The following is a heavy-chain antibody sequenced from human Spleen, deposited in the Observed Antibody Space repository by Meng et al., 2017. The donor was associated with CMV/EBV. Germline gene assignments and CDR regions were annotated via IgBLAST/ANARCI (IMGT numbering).Heavy chain of an antibody. V-gene: IGHV5-51*01. J-gene: IGHJ4*02. Sequence: SCKGSGYDFSTNWIGWVRQMPGQGLEWVGIIFPDDSDTRYSPSFQGQAPISADKSISTAYLQWSSLRASDTAMYYCARLEGRVRGDYWGQGTLVTVSS. CDR1: GYDFSTNW. CDR3: ARLEGRVRGDY. D-gene: IGHD3-10*01. CDR2: IFPDDSDT.